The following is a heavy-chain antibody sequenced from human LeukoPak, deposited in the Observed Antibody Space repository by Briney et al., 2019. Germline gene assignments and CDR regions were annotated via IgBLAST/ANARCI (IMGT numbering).Heavy chain of an antibody. V-gene: IGHV4-34*01. CDR1: GGSFSGYY. CDR2: INHSGST. Sequence: SETLSLTCAVYGGSFSGYYWSWIRQPPGKGLEWIGEINHSGSTNYNSSLKSRVTISVDTSKNQFSLKLSSVTAADTAVYYCARGGEYYYDSSGYYPFDYWGQGTLVTVSS. D-gene: IGHD3-22*01. CDR3: ARGGEYYYDSSGYYPFDY. J-gene: IGHJ4*02.